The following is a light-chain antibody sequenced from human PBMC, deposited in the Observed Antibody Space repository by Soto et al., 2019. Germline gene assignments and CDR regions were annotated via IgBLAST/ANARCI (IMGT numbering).Light chain of an antibody. V-gene: IGKV3-15*01. CDR2: GAS. CDR1: QSVSY. Sequence: EIVLTQSPCTLSLSPGESATLSCRASQSVSYLAWYQHKPGQAPRLLIYGASTRATGIPARFSGSGSGTEFTLTISSLQSEDFAVYYCQQYNNWPRGLTFGGGTKVDIK. J-gene: IGKJ4*01. CDR3: QQYNNWPRGLT.